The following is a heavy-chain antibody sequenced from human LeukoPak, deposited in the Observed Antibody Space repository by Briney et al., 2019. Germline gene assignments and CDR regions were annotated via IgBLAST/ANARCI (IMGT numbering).Heavy chain of an antibody. D-gene: IGHD3-10*01. J-gene: IGHJ5*02. CDR2: INPNSGGT. Sequence: ASVKASCKASGYTFTGYYMHWVRQAPGQGLEWMGWINPNSGGTNYAQKFQGRVTMTRDTSISTAYMELSRLRSDDTAVYYCARDRTRTGQAPGNWFDPWGQGTLVTVSS. CDR3: ARDRTRTGQAPGNWFDP. CDR1: GYTFTGYY. V-gene: IGHV1-2*02.